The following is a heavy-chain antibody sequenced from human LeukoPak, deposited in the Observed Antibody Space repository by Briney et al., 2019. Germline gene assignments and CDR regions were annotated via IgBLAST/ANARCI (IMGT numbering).Heavy chain of an antibody. CDR2: ISGSATGT. D-gene: IGHD1-1*01. CDR3: ANFLERKGNQAFDY. J-gene: IGHJ4*02. Sequence: GGSLRLSCAASGFTFSSYAMSWVRQAPGKGLEWVSAISGSATGTHYADSVKGQFTIPRDNSKNTLYLQMKSLRAEDTAVYYCANFLERKGNQAFDYWGQGTLVTVSS. CDR1: GFTFSSYA. V-gene: IGHV3-23*01.